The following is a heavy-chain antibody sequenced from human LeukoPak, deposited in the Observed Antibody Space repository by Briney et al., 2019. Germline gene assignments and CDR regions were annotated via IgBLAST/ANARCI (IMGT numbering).Heavy chain of an antibody. J-gene: IGHJ4*02. Sequence: PGGSLRLSCAASGFTFSSYAMSWVRQAPGKGLEWVSAISGSGGSTYYADSAKGRFTISRDNSRDTLYLRMNSLRAEDTAVYYCAKGYYDYVWGSYYFDYWGQGTLVTVSS. CDR1: GFTFSSYA. CDR3: AKGYYDYVWGSYYFDY. V-gene: IGHV3-23*01. D-gene: IGHD3-16*01. CDR2: ISGSGGST.